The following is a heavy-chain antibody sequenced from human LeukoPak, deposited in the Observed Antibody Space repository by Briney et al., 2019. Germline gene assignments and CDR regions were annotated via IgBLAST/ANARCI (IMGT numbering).Heavy chain of an antibody. Sequence: GGSQRLSCAASGFTYRAYWMNWVRDAPGKGLEWVASIKQERREKSYVDSVKGRFTISRDNAKNTLYRDMNSLRAEDTAVYYCARECIDGYYESSGYDLWGQGTLVSVSS. CDR3: ARECIDGYYESSGYDL. D-gene: IGHD3-22*01. V-gene: IGHV3-7*01. J-gene: IGHJ4*02. CDR1: GFTYRAYW. CDR2: IKQERREK.